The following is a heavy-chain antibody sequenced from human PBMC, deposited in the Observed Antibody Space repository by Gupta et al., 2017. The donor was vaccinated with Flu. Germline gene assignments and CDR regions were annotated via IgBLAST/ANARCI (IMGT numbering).Heavy chain of an antibody. Sequence: QVQLQQWGAGLLKPSETLSLTCTVYGGSFSGYYWRWLRQPPGKGLEWIGEINHSGSTNYNPSLKSRVTISVDTSKNQFSLKLSSVTAADTAVYYCAMRPYDYRTYYFDYWGQGTLVTVSS. CDR1: GGSFSGYY. CDR3: AMRPYDYRTYYFDY. V-gene: IGHV4-34*01. J-gene: IGHJ4*02. D-gene: IGHD4-4*01. CDR2: INHSGST.